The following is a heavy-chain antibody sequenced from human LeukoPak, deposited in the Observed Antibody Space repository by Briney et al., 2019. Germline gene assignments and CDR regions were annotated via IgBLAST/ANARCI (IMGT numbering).Heavy chain of an antibody. CDR2: IDWDDDK. V-gene: IGHV2-70*04. CDR3: AQGNYYGSGSYRYYFDY. D-gene: IGHD3-10*01. CDR1: GFSLSTSGMR. J-gene: IGHJ4*02. Sequence: SGPTLVNPTQTLTLTCTFSGFSLSTSGMRVSWIRQPPGKALEWLARIDWDDDKFYSTSLKTWLTISKDTSKNQVVLTMTNMDPVDTATYYCAQGNYYGSGSYRYYFDYWGQGTLVTVSS.